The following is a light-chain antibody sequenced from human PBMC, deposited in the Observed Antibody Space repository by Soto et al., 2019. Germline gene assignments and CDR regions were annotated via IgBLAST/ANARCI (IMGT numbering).Light chain of an antibody. CDR1: QSVFYSPNNKNY. Sequence: DIVMTQSPESLAVSLGERATINCKSIQSVFYSPNNKNYLAWYQQKPGQPPKLLLYWASTRESGVPDRFSGSGSGTDFTLTISSLQAEDVAVYYCQQYYSDPPLFTFGPGTKVDIK. J-gene: IGKJ3*01. V-gene: IGKV4-1*01. CDR2: WAS. CDR3: QQYYSDPPLFT.